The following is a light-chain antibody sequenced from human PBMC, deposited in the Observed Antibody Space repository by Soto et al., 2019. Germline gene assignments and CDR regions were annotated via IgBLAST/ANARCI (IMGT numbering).Light chain of an antibody. CDR3: QQRSNWPSIT. Sequence: EVMLTQSPATLSLSPGERATLSCRASQSVSSYLAWYQQKPGQAPRLLIYDASNRATGIPARFSGSGSGTDFTLTISSLEPEDFAVYYCQQRSNWPSITFGQGTRLENK. CDR1: QSVSSY. CDR2: DAS. V-gene: IGKV3-11*01. J-gene: IGKJ5*01.